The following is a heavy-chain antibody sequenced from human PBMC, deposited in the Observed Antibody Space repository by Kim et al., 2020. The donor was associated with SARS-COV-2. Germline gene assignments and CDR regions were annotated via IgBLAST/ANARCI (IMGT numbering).Heavy chain of an antibody. CDR1: GGSISSGGYY. J-gene: IGHJ4*02. CDR3: ARANEMATLYFDY. V-gene: IGHV4-31*03. D-gene: IGHD5-12*01. CDR2: IYYSGSN. Sequence: SETLSLTCTVSGGSISSGGYYWSWIRQHTGKGLEWIGYIYYSGSNYYNPSLKSRVTISVDTSKNQFYLKLSSVTAADTAVYYCARANEMATLYFDYWGQGTLVTVSA.